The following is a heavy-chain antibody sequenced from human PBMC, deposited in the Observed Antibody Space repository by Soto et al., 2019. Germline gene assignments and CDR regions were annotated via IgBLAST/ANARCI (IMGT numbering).Heavy chain of an antibody. D-gene: IGHD1-26*01. CDR3: ARVVTTSGSYLGA. CDR1: GGSISSGGYY. J-gene: IGHJ4*02. CDR2: IYYSGST. V-gene: IGHV4-31*03. Sequence: TLALTCTVSGGSISSGGYYWSWIRQHPGKGLEWIGYIYYSGSTYYNPSLKSRVTISVDTSKNQFSLKLSSVTAADTAVYYCARVVTTSGSYLGAWGQGTLVTVSS.